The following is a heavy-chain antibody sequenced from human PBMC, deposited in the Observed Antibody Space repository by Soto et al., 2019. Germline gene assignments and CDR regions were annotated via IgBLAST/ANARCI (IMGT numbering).Heavy chain of an antibody. D-gene: IGHD1-26*01. CDR1: GDSVSSNSAG. CDR3: PRGSWDAVSAHSYIDV. CDR2: TYYKSKWYY. V-gene: IGHV6-1*01. J-gene: IGHJ6*03. Sequence: PSQTLSLTCDISGDSVSSNSAGWNWIRQTPSRDLEWLGRTYYKSKWYYTYAASVKSRITVIPDTSKNQFSLQLTSVTPEDTAVYYLPRGSWDAVSAHSYIDVWDKGTRVTVCS.